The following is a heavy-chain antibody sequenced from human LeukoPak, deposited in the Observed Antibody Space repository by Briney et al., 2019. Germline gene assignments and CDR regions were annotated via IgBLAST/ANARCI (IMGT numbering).Heavy chain of an antibody. J-gene: IGHJ4*02. CDR3: ARYSGYDEPFEY. D-gene: IGHD5-12*01. Sequence: SVKVSCKASGGTFSSYAITWVRQAPGLGLEWMGRIIPTLEVANYAQKFQGRVTITADKSTSTAYMELSSLRPEDTAVYYCARYSGYDEPFEYWGQGTLVTVSS. CDR2: IIPTLEVA. CDR1: GGTFSSYA. V-gene: IGHV1-69*04.